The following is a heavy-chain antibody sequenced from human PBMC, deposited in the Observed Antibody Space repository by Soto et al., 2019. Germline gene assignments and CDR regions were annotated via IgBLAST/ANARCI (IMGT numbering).Heavy chain of an antibody. CDR3: ARAAGRSKLLPYYFHP. D-gene: IGHD3-10*01. CDR1: GYAFTTSA. CDR2: MNPATGDT. Sequence: QVHLVQSGAEVQKPGASVRISCQASGYAFTTSAIHWVRQAPGQSLEWMGWMNPATGDTKYSQSVRGRVTFALDTSATTAYMDLSSLASHDTAVYYCARAAGRSKLLPYYFHPWGQGTLVTVSS. V-gene: IGHV1-3*01. J-gene: IGHJ5*02.